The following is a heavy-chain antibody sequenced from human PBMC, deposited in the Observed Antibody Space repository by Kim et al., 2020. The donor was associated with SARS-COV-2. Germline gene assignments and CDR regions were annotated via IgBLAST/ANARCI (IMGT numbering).Heavy chain of an antibody. CDR2: IDPSDSYT. Sequence: GESLKISCKGSGYSFTSYWISWVRQMPGKGLEWMGRIDPSDSYTNYSPSFQGHVTISADKSISTAYLQWSSLKASDTAMYYCARHVGSYYYYYGMDVWGQGTTVTVSS. CDR1: GYSFTSYW. D-gene: IGHD1-26*01. J-gene: IGHJ6*02. CDR3: ARHVGSYYYYYGMDV. V-gene: IGHV5-10-1*01.